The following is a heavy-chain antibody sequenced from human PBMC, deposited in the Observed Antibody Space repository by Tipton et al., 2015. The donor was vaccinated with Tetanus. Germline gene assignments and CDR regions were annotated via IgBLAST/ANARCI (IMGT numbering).Heavy chain of an antibody. D-gene: IGHD2-15*01. CDR1: GFTFNTYS. V-gene: IGHV3-21*01. CDR3: ARCSGGACYRGNHYYYGMDV. Sequence: SLRLSCAASGFTFNTYSMNWVRRAPGKGLEWVSVINGDNTSIYYAGSVKGRFTISRDNAKNSLYLQMNSLRAEDTAVYYCARCSGGACYRGNHYYYGMDVWGPRDHGHRLL. J-gene: IGHJ6*01. CDR2: INGDNTSI.